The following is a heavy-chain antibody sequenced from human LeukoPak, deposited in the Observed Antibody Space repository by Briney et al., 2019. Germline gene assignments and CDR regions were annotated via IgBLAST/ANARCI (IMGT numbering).Heavy chain of an antibody. CDR2: IYYSGST. CDR1: GGSISSYY. D-gene: IGHD3-10*01. J-gene: IGHJ4*02. V-gene: IGHV4-59*01. Sequence: SETLPLTCTVSGGSISSYYWSWIRQPPGKGLEWIGYIYYSGSTNYNPSLKSRVTISVDTSKNQFSLKLSSVTAADTAVYYCARDTSGELFDYWGQGTLVTVSS. CDR3: ARDTSGELFDY.